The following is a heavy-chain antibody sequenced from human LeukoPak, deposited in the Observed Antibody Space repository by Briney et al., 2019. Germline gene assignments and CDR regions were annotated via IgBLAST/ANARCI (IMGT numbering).Heavy chain of an antibody. CDR2: ISASGGTR. V-gene: IGHV3-23*01. CDR1: GFTFSSNA. CDR3: ARVPHYYDTSGYSYFDY. J-gene: IGHJ4*02. Sequence: GGSLRLSCAASGFTFSSNAMGWVRQAPGKGPEWLSGISASGGTRYYADSVKGRFTISKDNSKNALYLQMDSLRAEDTAVYYCARVPHYYDTSGYSYFDYWGQGSRVTVSS. D-gene: IGHD3-22*01.